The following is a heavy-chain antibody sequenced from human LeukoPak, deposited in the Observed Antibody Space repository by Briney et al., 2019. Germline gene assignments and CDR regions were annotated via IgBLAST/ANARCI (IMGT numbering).Heavy chain of an antibody. CDR3: AKDSVGGYGTLPGAFDI. CDR2: INSDGSST. D-gene: IGHD4-17*01. J-gene: IGHJ3*02. Sequence: HPGGSLRLSCAASGFTFSYYWMHWVRQAPGKGLVWVSRINSDGSSTNYADSVKGRFTISRDNSKNTLYLQMNSLRAEDTAVYYCAKDSVGGYGTLPGAFDIWGQGTMVTVSS. CDR1: GFTFSYYW. V-gene: IGHV3-74*01.